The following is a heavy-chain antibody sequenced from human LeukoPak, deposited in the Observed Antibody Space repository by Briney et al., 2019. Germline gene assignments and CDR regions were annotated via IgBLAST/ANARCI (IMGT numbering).Heavy chain of an antibody. Sequence: SLKLSCAGSGFNFNKGWMNWVRQAPGEGPGGGGRIKSKNDGGTADYGSPVKGRFTISRDDSKNTLYLQMNSLISDDTAIYYCTPVMVEDRGFWGQGTLVTVSS. CDR2: IKSKNDGGTA. CDR3: TPVMVEDRGF. J-gene: IGHJ4*02. V-gene: IGHV3-15*01. D-gene: IGHD2-15*01. CDR1: GFNFNKGW.